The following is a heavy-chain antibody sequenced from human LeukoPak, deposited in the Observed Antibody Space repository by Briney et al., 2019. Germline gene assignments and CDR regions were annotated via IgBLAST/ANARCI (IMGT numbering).Heavy chain of an antibody. J-gene: IGHJ5*02. D-gene: IGHD3-22*01. CDR2: IDNNENT. Sequence: SETLSLTCTVSGDSISSGGYYWSWIRQHPGKGLEWIGYIDNNENTYYNPTLKSRLTISVDTSKNQFSLKLSSVTAADTAVYYCARESYDSSGYYYVGWFDPWGQGTLVTVSS. CDR3: ARESYDSSGYYYVGWFDP. CDR1: GDSISSGGYY. V-gene: IGHV4-31*03.